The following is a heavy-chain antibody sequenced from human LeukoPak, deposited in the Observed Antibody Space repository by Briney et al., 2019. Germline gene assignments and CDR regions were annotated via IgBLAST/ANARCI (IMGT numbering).Heavy chain of an antibody. CDR2: IIPIFGTA. CDR1: GGTFSSYA. Sequence: ASVKVSCKASGGTFSSYAISWVRQAPGQGLEWMGGIIPIFGTANYAQKFQGRVTITADESTSTAYMELSSLRSEDTAVYYCARGDILTGYYKYYFDYWGQGTLVTVSS. J-gene: IGHJ4*02. D-gene: IGHD3-9*01. CDR3: ARGDILTGYYKYYFDY. V-gene: IGHV1-69*13.